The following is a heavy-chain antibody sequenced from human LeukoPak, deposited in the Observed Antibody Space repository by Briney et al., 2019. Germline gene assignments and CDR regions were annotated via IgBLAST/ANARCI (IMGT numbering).Heavy chain of an antibody. V-gene: IGHV3-53*01. D-gene: IGHD4/OR15-4a*01. CDR3: SYGANFYFDL. CDR2: IDSGGNS. Sequence: GGSLRLSCAVSGFTVSNIYMSWVRQAPGKGLEWVSFIDSGGNSYYADSVKGRFTISRDSSRNTLYLQMSSLRVEDTAVYYCSYGANFYFDLWGRGTLVTVSS. J-gene: IGHJ2*01. CDR1: GFTVSNIY.